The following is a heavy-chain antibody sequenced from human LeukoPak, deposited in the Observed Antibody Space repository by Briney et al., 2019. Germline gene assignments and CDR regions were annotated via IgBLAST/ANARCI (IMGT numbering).Heavy chain of an antibody. D-gene: IGHD5-18*01. CDR3: ARCPYSFGFAPPDY. CDR2: IKQDGSEK. J-gene: IGHJ4*02. Sequence: GGSLRLSCAASGFTFSSYWMTRVRQAPGKGLEWVANIKQDGSEKYYVDSVKGRFTIPRDNAKNSLYLQMNSLRAEDTAVYYCARCPYSFGFAPPDYWGQGTLVTVSS. V-gene: IGHV3-7*01. CDR1: GFTFSSYW.